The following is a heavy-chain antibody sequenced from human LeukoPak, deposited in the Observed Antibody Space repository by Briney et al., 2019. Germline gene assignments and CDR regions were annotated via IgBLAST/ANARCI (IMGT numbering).Heavy chain of an antibody. J-gene: IGHJ3*02. Sequence: GGSLRLSCAASGFTFSSYAMHWVRQAPGKGLDWVAVISYDGSNKYYADSVKGRFTISRDNSKNTLYLQMNSLRAEDTAVYYCARGRGYCSSTSCPLDAFDIWGQRTMVTVSS. CDR1: GFTFSSYA. CDR3: ARGRGYCSSTSCPLDAFDI. CDR2: ISYDGSNK. V-gene: IGHV3-30*01. D-gene: IGHD2-2*01.